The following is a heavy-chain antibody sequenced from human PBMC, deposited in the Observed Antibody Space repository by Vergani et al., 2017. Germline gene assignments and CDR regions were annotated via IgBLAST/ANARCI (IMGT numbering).Heavy chain of an antibody. CDR1: GFTFSDYY. V-gene: IGHV3-11*05. CDR2: ISSSSSYT. CDR3: ARDVDATMVREDAFDI. Sequence: QVQLVESGGGLVKPGGSLRLSCAASGFTFSDYYMSWIRQAPGKGLEWVSYISSSSSYTNYADSVKGRFTISRDNAKNSLYLQMNSLRAVDTAVYYCARDVDATMVREDAFDIWGQGTMVTVSS. D-gene: IGHD3-10*01. J-gene: IGHJ3*02.